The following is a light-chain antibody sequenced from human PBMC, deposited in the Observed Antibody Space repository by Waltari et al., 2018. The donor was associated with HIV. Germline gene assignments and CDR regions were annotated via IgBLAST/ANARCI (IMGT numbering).Light chain of an antibody. CDR2: RAS. V-gene: IGKV1-5*03. CDR3: QQYQSYSLFM. J-gene: IGKJ1*01. CDR1: QTIDNY. Sequence: DVQVTQLPSPLTASAGERVSITCRVRQTIDNYLAWYTQRPGEAPNLLIYRASTLESGVPSRVSGSGSGTDFTLTINNLQPNDSATYYCQQYQSYSLFMFGPGTKVEIK.